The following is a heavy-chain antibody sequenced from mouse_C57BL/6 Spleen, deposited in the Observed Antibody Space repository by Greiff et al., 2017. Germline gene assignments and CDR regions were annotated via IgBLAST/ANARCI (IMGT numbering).Heavy chain of an antibody. CDR2: INPGSGGT. J-gene: IGHJ2*01. Sequence: QVQLQQSGAELVRPGPSVKVSCKASGYAFTNYLIEWVKQRPGQGLEWIGVINPGSGGTNYNEKFKGKATLTADKSSSTAYMQLSSLTSEDSAVYFCAREWGYGSSFDYWGQGTTLTVSS. D-gene: IGHD1-1*01. CDR3: AREWGYGSSFDY. CDR1: GYAFTNYL. V-gene: IGHV1-54*01.